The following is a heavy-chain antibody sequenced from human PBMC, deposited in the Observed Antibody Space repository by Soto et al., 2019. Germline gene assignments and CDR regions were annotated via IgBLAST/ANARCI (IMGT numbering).Heavy chain of an antibody. CDR3: ARFLEWLSNYNWFDP. D-gene: IGHD3-3*01. CDR1: GYSFTSYC. V-gene: IGHV5-51*01. CDR2: IYPGDSDT. Sequence: GESLKISWKGSGYSFTSYCIGWVRQMPGKGLEWMGIIYPGDSDTRYSPSFQGQVTISADKSISTAYLQWSSLKASDTAMYYCARFLEWLSNYNWFDPWGQGTLVTVSS. J-gene: IGHJ5*02.